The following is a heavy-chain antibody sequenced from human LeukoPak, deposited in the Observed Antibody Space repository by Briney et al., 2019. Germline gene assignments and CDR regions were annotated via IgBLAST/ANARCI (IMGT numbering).Heavy chain of an antibody. J-gene: IGHJ4*02. CDR1: GYGFTNYW. CDR3: ARHLGGYTHFDY. CDR2: IDPSDSYT. D-gene: IGHD3-22*01. Sequence: AESLLISCKGSGYGFTNYWITWVRQMPGKGLECVGKIDPSDSYTNYSPSFQGHVTISADKSINTAYLQWSSLEASDTAIYFCARHLGGYTHFDYWGQGTLVTVSA. V-gene: IGHV5-10-1*01.